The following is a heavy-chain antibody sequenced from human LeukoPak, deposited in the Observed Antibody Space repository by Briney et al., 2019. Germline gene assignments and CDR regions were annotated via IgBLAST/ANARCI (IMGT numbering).Heavy chain of an antibody. CDR2: ISGSGADT. CDR1: GFTSSNYA. D-gene: IGHD2-15*01. V-gene: IGHV3-23*01. Sequence: GGSLRLSCVASGFTSSNYAMNWVRQAPGKGLEWVSAISGSGADTYYADSVKGRFTISRDNSKNTLYLQMSSLRAEDTAIYFCAKELRRSPTYYFDYWGQGTLATVSS. CDR3: AKELRRSPTYYFDY. J-gene: IGHJ4*02.